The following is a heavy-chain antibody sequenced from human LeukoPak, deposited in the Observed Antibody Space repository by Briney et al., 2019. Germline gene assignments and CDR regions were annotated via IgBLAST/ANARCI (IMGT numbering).Heavy chain of an antibody. CDR2: IYYSGNT. V-gene: IGHV4-59*01. J-gene: IGHJ5*02. D-gene: IGHD5-12*01. CDR1: GGSISSYY. Sequence: SETLSLTCTVSGGSISSYYWSWIRQPPGKGLEWIGYIYYSGNTNYNPSLKSRVTISVDTSKNQFSLKLSSVTAADTAVYYCARAGYSGYDFWGYNWFDPWGQGTLVTVSS. CDR3: ARAGYSGYDFWGYNWFDP.